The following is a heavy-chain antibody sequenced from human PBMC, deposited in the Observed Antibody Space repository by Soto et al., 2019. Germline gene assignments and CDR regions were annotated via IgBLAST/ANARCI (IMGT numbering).Heavy chain of an antibody. CDR1: GGTFSSYA. CDR3: ARGAVAAAGPHSDYYYYGMDV. CDR2: IIPIFGTA. D-gene: IGHD6-13*01. V-gene: IGHV1-69*06. Sequence: GASVKVSCKASGGTFSSYAISWVRQAPGQGLEWMGGIIPIFGTANYAQKFQGRVTITADKSTSTAYMELSSLRSEDTAVYYCARGAVAAAGPHSDYYYYGMDVWGQGTTVTVSS. J-gene: IGHJ6*02.